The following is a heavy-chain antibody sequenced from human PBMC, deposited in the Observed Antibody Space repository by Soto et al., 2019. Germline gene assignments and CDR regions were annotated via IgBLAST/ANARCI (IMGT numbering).Heavy chain of an antibody. Sequence: EVQLVESGGGLVKPGGSLRLSCAASGFTFSSYSMIWVRQAPGKGLEWVSSITSSTSYIYYADSVKGRFTISRDNAKNSLYLQMNSLRAEDTAVYYCARFGSGYHLDNWGQGTLVTVSS. J-gene: IGHJ4*02. CDR1: GFTFSSYS. D-gene: IGHD5-18*01. CDR3: ARFGSGYHLDN. V-gene: IGHV3-21*01. CDR2: ITSSTSYI.